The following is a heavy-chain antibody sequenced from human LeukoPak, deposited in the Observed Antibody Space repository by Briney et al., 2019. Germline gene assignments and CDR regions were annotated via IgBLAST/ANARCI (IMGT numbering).Heavy chain of an antibody. Sequence: SETLSLTCTVSGGSISSYYWSWIRQPPGKGLEWIGYIYYSGSTNYNPSLKSRVTISVDTSKNQSSLKLSSVTAADTAVYYCAKVLTDYYDSSGYDHWGQGTLVAVSS. CDR2: IYYSGST. D-gene: IGHD3-22*01. CDR1: GGSISSYY. V-gene: IGHV4-59*01. CDR3: AKVLTDYYDSSGYDH. J-gene: IGHJ1*01.